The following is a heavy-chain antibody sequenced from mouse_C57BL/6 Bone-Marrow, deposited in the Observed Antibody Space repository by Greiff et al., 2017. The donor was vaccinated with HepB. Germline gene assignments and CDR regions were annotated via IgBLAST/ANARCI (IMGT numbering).Heavy chain of an antibody. V-gene: IGHV5-9-1*02. CDR3: TREDYYGSSYRGFDY. CDR1: GFTFSSYA. CDR2: ISSGGDYI. Sequence: EVQRVESGEGLVKPGGSLKLSCAASGFTFSSYAMSWVRQTPEKRLEWVAYISSGGDYIYYADTVKGRFTISRDNARNTLYLQMSSLKSEDTAMYYCTREDYYGSSYRGFDYWGQGTTLTVSS. D-gene: IGHD1-1*01. J-gene: IGHJ2*01.